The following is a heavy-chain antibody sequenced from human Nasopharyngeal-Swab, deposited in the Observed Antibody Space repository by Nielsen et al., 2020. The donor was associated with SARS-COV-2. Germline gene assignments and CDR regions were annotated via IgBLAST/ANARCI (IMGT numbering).Heavy chain of an antibody. CDR2: IWYDGSNK. CDR1: GFTFSSYG. J-gene: IGHJ6*02. Sequence: GESLKISCAASGFTFSSYGMHWVRQAPGKGLEWVAVIWYDGSNKYYADSVKGRFTSSRDNSKKTLYLQMNSLRAEDTAVYYCARDPPATWYGMDVWGQGTTVTVSS. V-gene: IGHV3-33*01. CDR3: ARDPPATWYGMDV.